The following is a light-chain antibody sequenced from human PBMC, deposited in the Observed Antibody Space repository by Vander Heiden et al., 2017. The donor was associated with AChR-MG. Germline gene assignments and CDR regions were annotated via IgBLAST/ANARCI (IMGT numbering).Light chain of an antibody. CDR3: QQYDSSPGT. Sequence: EIVLTQSPGTLSLSPGERATLSCRASQSVSSRYVAWYRQKPGQGPRLLIFDASSRATGIPDRFSGSGSGTDFTLTISRLEPEDFAVYYCQQYDSSPGTFGQGTKVEIK. V-gene: IGKV3-20*01. CDR2: DAS. J-gene: IGKJ1*01. CDR1: QSVSSRY.